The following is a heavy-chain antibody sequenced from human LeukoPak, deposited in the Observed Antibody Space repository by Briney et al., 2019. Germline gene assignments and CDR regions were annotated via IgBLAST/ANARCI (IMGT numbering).Heavy chain of an antibody. D-gene: IGHD1-26*01. V-gene: IGHV1-18*01. CDR2: VSAYNGKT. CDR1: GYTFTTSY. CDR3: ARGGTYYPCIDY. J-gene: IGHJ4*02. Sequence: ASVRVSCKASGYTFTTSYFNWVRQAPGQGLEWMGWVSAYNGKTSYPQKFQGRVTMTTDSSTNTAYMDLTSLRSDDTAVYYCARGGTYYPCIDYWGQGTQVTVSS.